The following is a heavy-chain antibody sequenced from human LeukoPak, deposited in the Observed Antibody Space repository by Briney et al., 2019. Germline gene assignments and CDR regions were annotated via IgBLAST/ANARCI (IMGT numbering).Heavy chain of an antibody. D-gene: IGHD3-10*01. Sequence: PGRSLRLSCAASGFTFSSYAMHWVRQAPGKGLEWVAVISYDGSNKYYADSVKGRFTISRDNSKNTVYLQMNSLRAEDTAVYYCAKDQSDKGSYAAFDYWGQGTLVTVSS. CDR1: GFTFSSYA. V-gene: IGHV3-30-3*01. CDR2: ISYDGSNK. J-gene: IGHJ4*02. CDR3: AKDQSDKGSYAAFDY.